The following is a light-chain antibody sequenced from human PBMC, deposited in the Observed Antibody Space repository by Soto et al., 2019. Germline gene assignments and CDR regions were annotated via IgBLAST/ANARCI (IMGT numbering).Light chain of an antibody. Sequence: QSALTQPASVSGSPGQSIAISCTGTSSVVGGYSFVSWYQQHPGKAPKVMIYDVSNRPSGVSDRFSGSKSGNTASLTISGLQAEDEADYYCSSYTSSSLYVFGTGTKVTVL. CDR3: SSYTSSSLYV. J-gene: IGLJ1*01. V-gene: IGLV2-14*01. CDR1: SSVVGGYSF. CDR2: DVS.